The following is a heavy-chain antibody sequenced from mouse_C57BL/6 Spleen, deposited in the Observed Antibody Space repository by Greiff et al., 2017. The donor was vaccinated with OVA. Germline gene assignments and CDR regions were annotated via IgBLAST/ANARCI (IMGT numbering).Heavy chain of an antibody. CDR3: ARHEDYEGFAY. CDR2: ISSGSSTI. CDR1: GFTFSDYG. Sequence: EVKLMESGGGLVKPGGSLKLSCAASGFTFSDYGMHWVRQAPEKGLEWVAYISSGSSTIYYADTVKGRFTISRDNAKNTLFLQMTSLRSEDTAMYYCARHEDYEGFAYWGQGTLVTVSA. V-gene: IGHV5-17*01. J-gene: IGHJ3*01. D-gene: IGHD2-4*01.